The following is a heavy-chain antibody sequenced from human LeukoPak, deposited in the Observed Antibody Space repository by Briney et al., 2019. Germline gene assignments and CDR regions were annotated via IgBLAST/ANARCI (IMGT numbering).Heavy chain of an antibody. CDR2: INHSGST. V-gene: IGHV4-34*01. D-gene: IGHD3-3*01. Sequence: SETLSLTCAVYGGSFSGYYWSWIRQPPGKGLEWIGEINHSGSTNYNPSLKSRVTISVDTSKNQFSLKLSSVTAADTAMYYCARDPKTIFGVVISQYYYYGMDVWGQGTTVTVSS. J-gene: IGHJ6*02. CDR1: GGSFSGYY. CDR3: ARDPKTIFGVVISQYYYYGMDV.